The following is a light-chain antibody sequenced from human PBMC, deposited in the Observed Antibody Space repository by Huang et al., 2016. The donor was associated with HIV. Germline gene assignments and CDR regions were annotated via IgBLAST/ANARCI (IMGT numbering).Light chain of an antibody. CDR1: ETVQTN. V-gene: IGKV3-15*01. Sequence: EIVMTQSPATLSVSPGERATLSCRASETVQTNLAWYQHRPGQAPRLLIFDASSRASDIPARFSGSGSGTEFTLTISSVQSEDFAVYYCQQYAKRPRTFGQGSKVDLK. J-gene: IGKJ1*01. CDR3: QQYAKRPRT. CDR2: DAS.